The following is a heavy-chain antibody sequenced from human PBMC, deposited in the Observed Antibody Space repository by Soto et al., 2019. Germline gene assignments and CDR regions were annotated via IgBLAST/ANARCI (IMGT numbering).Heavy chain of an antibody. CDR1: GFTFNIYA. J-gene: IGHJ4*02. CDR2: ISHDGTSR. CDR3: VRSSGVPNPDFAY. V-gene: IGHV3-30-3*01. D-gene: IGHD3-10*01. Sequence: GGSLRLSCAASGFTFNIYAMHWVRQAPGKGLEWVAVISHDGTSRYYADSVKGRVTISRDNSKSMVFVQMNSLGVENTDVYYCVRSSGVPNPDFAYWGQGTLVTVYS.